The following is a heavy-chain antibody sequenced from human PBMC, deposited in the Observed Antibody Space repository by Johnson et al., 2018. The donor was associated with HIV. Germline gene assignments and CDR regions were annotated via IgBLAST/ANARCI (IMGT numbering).Heavy chain of an antibody. CDR1: GFTFSSYD. V-gene: IGHV3-48*04. Sequence: VQLVESGGGLVQPGGSLRLSCAVSGFTFSSYDMHWVRQAPGKGLEWVSYISSSGSIIYYADSVKGRFTISRDNAKNSLYLQMNSLKTEDTAVYYCTTDDFWSGPGGKYAFDIWGQGTMVTVSS. J-gene: IGHJ3*02. CDR3: TTDDFWSGPGGKYAFDI. CDR2: ISSSGSII. D-gene: IGHD3-3*01.